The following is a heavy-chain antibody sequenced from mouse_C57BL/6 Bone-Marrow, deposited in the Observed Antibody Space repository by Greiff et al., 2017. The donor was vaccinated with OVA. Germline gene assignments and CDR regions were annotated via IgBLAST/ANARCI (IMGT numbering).Heavy chain of an antibody. CDR1: GYTFTSYW. J-gene: IGHJ4*01. CDR3: AKRAYYSNDYAMDY. CDR2: IHPNSGST. Sequence: QVQLKQPGAELVKPGASVKLSCKASGYTFTSYWMHWVKQRPGQGLEWIGMIHPNSGSTNYNEKFKSKATLTVDKSSSTAYMQLSSLTSEDSAVYYCAKRAYYSNDYAMDYWGQGTSVTVSS. V-gene: IGHV1-64*01. D-gene: IGHD2-5*01.